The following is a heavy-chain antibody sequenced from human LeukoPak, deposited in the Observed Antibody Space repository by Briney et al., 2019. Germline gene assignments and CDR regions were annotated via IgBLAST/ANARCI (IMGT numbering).Heavy chain of an antibody. CDR3: ARRRYSSSWYGYYFDY. V-gene: IGHV4-39*01. CDR1: GGSISSSSYY. J-gene: IGHJ4*02. D-gene: IGHD6-13*01. Sequence: SETLSLTCTVSGGSISSSSYYWGWIRQPPGKGLEWIGSIYYSGSTYYNPSRKSRVTISVDTSKNQFSLKLSSVTAADTAVYYCARRRYSSSWYGYYFDYWGQGTLVTVSS. CDR2: IYYSGST.